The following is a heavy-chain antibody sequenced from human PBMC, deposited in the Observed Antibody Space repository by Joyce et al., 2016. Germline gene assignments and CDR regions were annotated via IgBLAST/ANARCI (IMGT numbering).Heavy chain of an antibody. CDR2: ISYDGNKK. CDR1: GFIINNFG. D-gene: IGHD5-18*01. J-gene: IGHJ3*02. Sequence: QGQLEESGGGVVQPGTSLRLSCAASGFIINNFGFHWVRQAPVKGLDWVAVISYDGNKKYYGDSVKGRFTISRDNPKNTVYLQRNSLRAEDTAVYYCAKVGRGQLDKNDAFDIWGQGTMVTVSS. V-gene: IGHV3-30*18. CDR3: AKVGRGQLDKNDAFDI.